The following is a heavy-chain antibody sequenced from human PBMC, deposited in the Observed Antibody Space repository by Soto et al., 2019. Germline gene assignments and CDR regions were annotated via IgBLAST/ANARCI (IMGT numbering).Heavy chain of an antibody. CDR2: ISGSGGST. CDR1: GFTFSSYA. D-gene: IGHD4-17*01. CDR3: AKDPQSRTVTTWRYYFDY. Sequence: GGSLRLSCAASGFTFSSYAMSWVRQAPGKGLEWVSAISGSGGSTYYADSVKGRFTISRDNSKNTLYLQMNSLRAEDTAVYYCAKDPQSRTVTTWRYYFDYWGQGTLVTVS. J-gene: IGHJ4*02. V-gene: IGHV3-23*01.